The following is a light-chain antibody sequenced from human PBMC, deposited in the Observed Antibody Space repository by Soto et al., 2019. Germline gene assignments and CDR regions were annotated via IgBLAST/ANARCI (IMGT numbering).Light chain of an antibody. V-gene: IGLV4-60*02. CDR3: ETWDSNTHTV. J-gene: IGLJ3*02. CDR2: VEGSGSY. CDR1: SGHISYI. Sequence: QSVLTQSSSAGASLGSSGRLTCTLSSGHISYIIEWHQQQPGKAPRYLMKVEGSGSYNKGSGVPDRFSGSSSGADRYLTISSLQFEDEADYYCETWDSNTHTVFGGGTKLTVL.